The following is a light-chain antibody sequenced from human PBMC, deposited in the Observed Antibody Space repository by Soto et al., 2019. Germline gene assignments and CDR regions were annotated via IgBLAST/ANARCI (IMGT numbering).Light chain of an antibody. V-gene: IGLV2-14*01. CDR1: GSDIGAYNY. CDR3: SSFTTGYFYV. J-gene: IGLJ1*01. CDR2: GVT. Sequence: QSVLTQPASVSGSPGQSITISCTGSGSDIGAYNYVSWYQQHPGKAPKLLIHGVTRRPSGVSSRFSASKSAYTASLTISGLQAEDEANYYCSSFTTGYFYVFGPGTKVTVL.